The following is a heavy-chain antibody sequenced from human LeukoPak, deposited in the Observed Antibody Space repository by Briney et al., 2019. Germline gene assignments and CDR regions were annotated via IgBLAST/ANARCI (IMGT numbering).Heavy chain of an antibody. V-gene: IGHV3-7*04. CDR2: ISQDGTES. J-gene: IGHJ4*02. D-gene: IGHD1-1*01. CDR3: ARGSTGTVFDL. CDR1: GFTFISYW. Sequence: GGSLRLSCVASGFTFISYWMTWVRQAPGKGLEWVAQISQDGTESYSVDSVRGRFTISRDNAKNSVYLQMNSLRPEDTAVYYCARGSTGTVFDLWGQGTLVTVSS.